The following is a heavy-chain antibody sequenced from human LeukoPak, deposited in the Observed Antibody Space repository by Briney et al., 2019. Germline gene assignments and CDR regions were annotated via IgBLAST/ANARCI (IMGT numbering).Heavy chain of an antibody. CDR3: ARDATVRGPYGGHHFYSYMDV. Sequence: GASVKVSCKASGYTFTSYGISWVRQAPGQGLEWMGIINPSGGSTSYAQKFQGRVTMTRDMSTTTSYMELSSLRSEDTAIYYCARDATVRGPYGGHHFYSYMDVWGKGTTVTISS. V-gene: IGHV1-46*01. CDR1: GYTFTSYG. D-gene: IGHD3-10*01. J-gene: IGHJ6*03. CDR2: INPSGGST.